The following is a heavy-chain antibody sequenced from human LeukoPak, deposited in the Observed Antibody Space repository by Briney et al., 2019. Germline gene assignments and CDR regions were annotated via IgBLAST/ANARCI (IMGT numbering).Heavy chain of an antibody. D-gene: IGHD6-6*01. CDR2: INPNSGGT. CDR3: ARVRYSSSLWY. J-gene: IGHJ4*02. CDR1: GYTFTGYY. V-gene: IGHV1-2*02. Sequence: EASVTVSCKASGYTFTGYYMHWVRQAPGQGLEWMGWINPNSGGTNYAQKFQGRVTMTRDTSISTAYMELSRLRSDDTAVYCCARVRYSSSLWYWGQGTLVTVSS.